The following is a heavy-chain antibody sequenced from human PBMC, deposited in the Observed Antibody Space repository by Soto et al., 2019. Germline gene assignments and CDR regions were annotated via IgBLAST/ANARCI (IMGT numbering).Heavy chain of an antibody. J-gene: IGHJ4*02. V-gene: IGHV3-66*01. D-gene: IGHD3-10*01. CDR3: ARSENTYGSPFDY. CDR1: GFTVGNNY. Sequence: EVHLVESGGGLVQPGGSLRLSCAASGFTVGNNYMSWVRQAPGKGLEWVSIIHRGGSTSYADSVKGRFTISRDSSKNILYLQINGLTADDAAVYYCARSENTYGSPFDYWGQGDMVTVSS. CDR2: IHRGGST.